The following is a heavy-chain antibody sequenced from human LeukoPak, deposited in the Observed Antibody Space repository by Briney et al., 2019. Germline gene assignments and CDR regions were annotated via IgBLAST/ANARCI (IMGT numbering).Heavy chain of an antibody. J-gene: IGHJ4*02. V-gene: IGHV3-7*01. D-gene: IGHD6-19*01. Sequence: GGSLRLSCAASGFTFSNYWMIWVRQAPGQGLEWVANIKQDGSDKSYVDSVKGRFTISRDNAKNSLYLQMNSLRAEDTAVYYCARARTSGDEALAGNYWGQGTLVTVSS. CDR2: IKQDGSDK. CDR1: GFTFSNYW. CDR3: ARARTSGDEALAGNY.